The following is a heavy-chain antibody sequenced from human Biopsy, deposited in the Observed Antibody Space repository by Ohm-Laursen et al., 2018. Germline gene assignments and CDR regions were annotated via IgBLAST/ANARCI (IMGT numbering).Heavy chain of an antibody. V-gene: IGHV1-2*02. Sequence: ASVYASCPASGSTFTGPYLHSVRQVPGQGLECIGWITPNSGTTKFAQDFQGRATMTRDTSITTAYMELRRRRSDDPAVYYCSKGQDLRGGAEYFQHWGQGALVTVSS. CDR2: ITPNSGTT. CDR3: SKGQDLRGGAEYFQH. CDR1: GSTFTGPY. D-gene: IGHD2-15*01. J-gene: IGHJ1*01.